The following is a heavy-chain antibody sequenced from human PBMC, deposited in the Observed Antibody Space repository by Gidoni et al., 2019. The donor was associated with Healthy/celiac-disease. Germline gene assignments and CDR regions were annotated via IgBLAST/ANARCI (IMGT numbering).Heavy chain of an antibody. Sequence: QVQLQQWGAGLLKPSETLSLTCAVYGGSFSGYYWSWVRQPPGKGLAWIGEINHSGSTNYNPSLKSRVTISVDTSKNQFSLKLSSVTAADTAVYYCARGGVVVVVAATDSIYYFDYWGQGTLVTVSS. CDR3: ARGGVVVVVAATDSIYYFDY. CDR2: INHSGST. J-gene: IGHJ4*02. CDR1: GGSFSGYY. V-gene: IGHV4-34*01. D-gene: IGHD2-15*01.